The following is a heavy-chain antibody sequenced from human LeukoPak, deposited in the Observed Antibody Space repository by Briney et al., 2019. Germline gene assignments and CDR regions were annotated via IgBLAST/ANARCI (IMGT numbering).Heavy chain of an antibody. CDR3: ARPHYYDSSGYYYLDC. J-gene: IGHJ4*02. CDR1: GYSFTSYW. Sequence: PGESLKISCKGSGYSFTSYWIGWVRQMPGKGLEWMGIIYPGDSDTRYSPSFQGQVTISADRSISTTYLQWSSLKASDTAMYYCARPHYYDSSGYYYLDCWGQGTLVTVSS. V-gene: IGHV5-51*01. CDR2: IYPGDSDT. D-gene: IGHD3-22*01.